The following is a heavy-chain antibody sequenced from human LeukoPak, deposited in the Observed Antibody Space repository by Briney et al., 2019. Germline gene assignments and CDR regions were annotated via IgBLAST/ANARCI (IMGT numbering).Heavy chain of an antibody. CDR3: ARDGGYFDWISDY. V-gene: IGHV1-3*01. CDR2: INERNGNT. CDR1: GHTFTTYG. J-gene: IGHJ4*02. Sequence: ASVKVSCTASGHTFTTYGLHWGRQTPEQRLGWMGWINERNGNTTYSQKFQGRVTITRDTSASTAYMKLSSLRSEDTAVYYCARDGGYFDWISDYWGQGTLVTVSS. D-gene: IGHD3-9*01.